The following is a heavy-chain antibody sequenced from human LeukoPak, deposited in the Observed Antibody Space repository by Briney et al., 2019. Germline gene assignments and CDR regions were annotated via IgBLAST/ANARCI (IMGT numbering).Heavy chain of an antibody. D-gene: IGHD5-18*01. Sequence: GESLKISCKGSGYSFTSYWIGWVRQMPGKGLEWMGIIYPGDSDTRYGPSFQGQVTISADKSISTAYLQWSSLKASDTAMYYCARLYSYGLLFPHYFDYWGQGTLVTVSS. V-gene: IGHV5-51*01. J-gene: IGHJ4*02. CDR3: ARLYSYGLLFPHYFDY. CDR1: GYSFTSYW. CDR2: IYPGDSDT.